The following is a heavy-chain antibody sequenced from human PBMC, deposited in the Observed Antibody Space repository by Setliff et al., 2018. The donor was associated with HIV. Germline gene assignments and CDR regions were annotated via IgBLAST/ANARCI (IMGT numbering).Heavy chain of an antibody. D-gene: IGHD3-9*01. Sequence: WIRQPPGKGLEWVGRIRSTVDGGAADYAAPVKGRFTISRDDSKNTLYLQMSSLKTEDTAVYYCTTESVFLDYFFDYWGQGTLVTVSS. V-gene: IGHV3-15*05. J-gene: IGHJ4*02. CDR3: TTESVFLDYFFDY. CDR2: IRSTVDGGAA.